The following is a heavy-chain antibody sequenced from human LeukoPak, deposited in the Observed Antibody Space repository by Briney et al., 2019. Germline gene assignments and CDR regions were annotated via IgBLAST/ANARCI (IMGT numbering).Heavy chain of an antibody. J-gene: IGHJ4*02. CDR1: GGSISSYY. CDR2: IYYSGST. V-gene: IGHV4-59*08. CDR3: ARRRYSSSWTDFDY. Sequence: PSETLSLTCTVSGGSISSYYWSWIRQPPGKGLEWIVYIYYSGSTNYNPSLKSRVTISVDTSKNQFSLKLSSVTAADTAVYYCARRRYSSSWTDFDYWGQGTLVAVSS. D-gene: IGHD6-13*01.